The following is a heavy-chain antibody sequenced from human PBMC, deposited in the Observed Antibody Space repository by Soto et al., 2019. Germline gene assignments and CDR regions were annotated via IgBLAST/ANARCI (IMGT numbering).Heavy chain of an antibody. V-gene: IGHV3-21*01. CDR3: ARDLALAGKY. J-gene: IGHJ4*02. Sequence: VGSLRLSCAASVFTFRSYAMNWVRHTQEKGLEWVSSISSTSTYTHYADSVKGRFTISRDNANNSLFLQMNSLRAEDTAIYYCARDLALAGKYWGQRALVTVSS. CDR2: ISSTSTYT. D-gene: IGHD6-19*01. CDR1: VFTFRSYA.